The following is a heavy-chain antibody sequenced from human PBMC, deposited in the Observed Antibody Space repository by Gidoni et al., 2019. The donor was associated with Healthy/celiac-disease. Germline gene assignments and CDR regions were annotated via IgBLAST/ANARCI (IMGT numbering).Heavy chain of an antibody. D-gene: IGHD5-12*01. Sequence: QLQLQESGPGLVKPSETLSLTCTVSGGSISSSSYYWGWIRQPPGKGLEWIGSIYYSGSTYYNPSLKSRVTISVDTSKNQFSLKLSSVTAADTAVYYCARLHTRTSGYDWYFDLWGRGTLVTVSS. CDR3: ARLHTRTSGYDWYFDL. V-gene: IGHV4-39*01. CDR2: IYYSGST. J-gene: IGHJ2*01. CDR1: GGSISSSSYY.